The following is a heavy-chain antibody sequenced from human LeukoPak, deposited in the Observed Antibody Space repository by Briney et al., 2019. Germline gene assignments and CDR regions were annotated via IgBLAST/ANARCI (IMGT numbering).Heavy chain of an antibody. V-gene: IGHV4-59*08. Sequence: SETLSLTCTVSGGSISSYYWSWIRQPPGTGLEWIGYIYYSGSTNYNPSLKSRVTISVDTSKNQFSLKLSSVTAADTAVYYCATTRWGYSSSWYTFDYWGQGTLVTVSS. D-gene: IGHD6-13*01. CDR2: IYYSGST. CDR3: ATTRWGYSSSWYTFDY. J-gene: IGHJ4*02. CDR1: GGSISSYY.